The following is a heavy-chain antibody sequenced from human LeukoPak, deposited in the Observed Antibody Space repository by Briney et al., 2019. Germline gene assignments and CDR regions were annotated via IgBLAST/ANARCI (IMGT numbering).Heavy chain of an antibody. V-gene: IGHV3-48*03. D-gene: IGHD6-13*01. J-gene: IGHJ4*02. CDR3: ARALPSSCYYFDY. Sequence: PGGSLRLSCAASAFTFSSYQMNWVRQAPGKGLEWVSYISTSSGTISYADSVKGRFTLSRDNAKSSLYLKMDSLRAEDTAVYYCARALPSSCYYFDYWGQGTLVTVSS. CDR1: AFTFSSYQ. CDR2: ISTSSGTI.